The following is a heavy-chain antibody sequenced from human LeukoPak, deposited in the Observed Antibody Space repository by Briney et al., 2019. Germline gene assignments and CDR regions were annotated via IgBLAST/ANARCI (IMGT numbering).Heavy chain of an antibody. CDR1: GFSFSSYS. J-gene: IGHJ4*02. D-gene: IGHD6-6*01. CDR2: ISSSRNTI. V-gene: IGHV3-48*02. Sequence: GGSLRLSCAASGFSFSSYSMNWVRQAPGKGLEWVSYISSSRNTIYYADSVKGRFTISRDNAKNSLYLQMNSLRDEDTAVYYCAREYSSSSGSVSDYWGQGTLVAVSS. CDR3: AREYSSSSGSVSDY.